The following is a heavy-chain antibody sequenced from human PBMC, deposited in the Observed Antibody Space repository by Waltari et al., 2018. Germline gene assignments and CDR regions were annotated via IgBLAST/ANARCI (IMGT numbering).Heavy chain of an antibody. J-gene: IGHJ4*02. Sequence: QVQLVQSGAEVKKPGSSVKVSCKASGGTFSSYASRWGRQAAGQGLEWMGGIIPILGIANYAQKFQGRVTITADESTSTAYRELSSLRSEDTAVYYCARGGFYGDYDMYYFDYWGQGTLVTVSS. CDR1: GGTFSSYA. CDR2: IIPILGIA. V-gene: IGHV1-69*04. CDR3: ARGGFYGDYDMYYFDY. D-gene: IGHD4-17*01.